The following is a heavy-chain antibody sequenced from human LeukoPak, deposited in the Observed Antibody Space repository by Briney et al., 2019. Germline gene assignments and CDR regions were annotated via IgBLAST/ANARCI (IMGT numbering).Heavy chain of an antibody. V-gene: IGHV3-43D*03. Sequence: GGSLRLSCAASGFTFVDYAMHWVRQAPGKGLEWVSLINWDGGSTYYAGSVKGRFTISRDNSKNSLYLEMNSLRAEDTALYYCVKAPTLTGTAYYFDYWGQGTLVTVSS. CDR3: VKAPTLTGTAYYFDY. CDR2: INWDGGST. D-gene: IGHD1-1*01. CDR1: GFTFVDYA. J-gene: IGHJ4*02.